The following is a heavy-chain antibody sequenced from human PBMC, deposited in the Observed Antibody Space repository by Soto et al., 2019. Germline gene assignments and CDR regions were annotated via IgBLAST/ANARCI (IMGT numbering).Heavy chain of an antibody. CDR1: GYTFTSYD. V-gene: IGHV1-8*01. CDR3: ARGLPTYSGYDPESFDY. D-gene: IGHD5-12*01. J-gene: IGHJ4*02. Sequence: GASVKVSCKASGYTFTSYDINWVRQATGQGFEWMGWMNPNSGNTGYAQKFQGRVTMTRNTSISTAYMELSSLRSEDTAVYYCARGLPTYSGYDPESFDYWGQGTLVTVSS. CDR2: MNPNSGNT.